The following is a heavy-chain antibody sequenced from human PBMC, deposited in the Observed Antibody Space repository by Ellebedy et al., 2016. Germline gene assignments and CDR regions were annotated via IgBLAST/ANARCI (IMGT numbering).Heavy chain of an antibody. V-gene: IGHV1-69*13. D-gene: IGHD2-2*01. CDR2: IIPIFGTA. Sequence: SVKVSXXASGGTFSSYAISWVRQAPGQGLEWMGGIIPIFGTANYAQKFQGRVTITADESTSTAYMELSSLRSEDTAVYYCARDRVVPGDYYYYMDVWGKGTTVTVSS. CDR3: ARDRVVPGDYYYYMDV. J-gene: IGHJ6*03. CDR1: GGTFSSYA.